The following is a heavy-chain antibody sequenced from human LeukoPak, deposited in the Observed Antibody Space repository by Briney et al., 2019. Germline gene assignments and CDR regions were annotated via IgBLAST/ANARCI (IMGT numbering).Heavy chain of an antibody. CDR1: GGSISSYY. Sequence: SETLSLTCTVSGGSISSYYWSWIRQPPGKGLEWVGYIYYTGTTNYNPSLKSRVTISLDTSKNQFSLKLSSVTAADTAVYYCASMVLRFLDPLGYMDVWGKGTTVTVSS. J-gene: IGHJ6*03. D-gene: IGHD3-3*01. CDR3: ASMVLRFLDPLGYMDV. V-gene: IGHV4-59*12. CDR2: IYYTGTT.